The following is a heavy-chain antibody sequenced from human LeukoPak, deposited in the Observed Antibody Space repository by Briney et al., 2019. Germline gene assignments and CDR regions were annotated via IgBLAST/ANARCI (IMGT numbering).Heavy chain of an antibody. J-gene: IGHJ5*02. CDR1: GGSISSSPYY. D-gene: IGHD5-18*01. V-gene: IGHV4-39*07. CDR3: AKGAGGFSYYNWFDP. Sequence: SETLSLTCTVSGGSISSSPYYWGWIRQPPGKGLEWIGCIYYSGTTHYNPSLESRVTISVDTSKNQFSLKLASVTAADTAIYYCAKGAGGFSYYNWFDPWGQGTLVTVSS. CDR2: IYYSGTT.